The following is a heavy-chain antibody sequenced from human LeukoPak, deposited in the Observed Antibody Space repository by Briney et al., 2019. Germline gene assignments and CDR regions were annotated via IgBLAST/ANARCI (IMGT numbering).Heavy chain of an antibody. CDR1: GFSFTDYP. CDR3: ATGQRYAFDY. J-gene: IGHJ4*02. D-gene: IGHD3-9*01. V-gene: IGHV3-48*02. Sequence: QPWGSLRLPCASSGFSFTDYPMNWVRQAPGKGLEWISNIRTTAEGAKYAYYADSVKGRVTISRDDGKNTLYLHMNSLRDDYTAVYYCATGQRYAFDYWGQGILVTVSS. CDR2: IRTTAEGAKYA.